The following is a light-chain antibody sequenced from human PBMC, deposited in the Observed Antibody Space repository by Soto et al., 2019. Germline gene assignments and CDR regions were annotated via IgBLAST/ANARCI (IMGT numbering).Light chain of an antibody. CDR1: QSVNSNY. CDR2: GAS. Sequence: EIVLTQSPGTLSLSPGERATLSCRASQSVNSNYLAWFQQKPGQAPRLLIYGASSRATGIPDRFNGSGSGTDFTLTISRLEPEDFAVYYCQQYGSSLWTFGQGTKVDIK. J-gene: IGKJ1*01. CDR3: QQYGSSLWT. V-gene: IGKV3-20*01.